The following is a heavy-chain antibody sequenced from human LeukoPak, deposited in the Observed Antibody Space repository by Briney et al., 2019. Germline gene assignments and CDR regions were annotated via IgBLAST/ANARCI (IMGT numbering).Heavy chain of an antibody. CDR1: GYTFTTYS. D-gene: IGHD2-2*01. V-gene: IGHV1-18*01. CDR2: ISVNNGGT. Sequence: ASVKVSCKASGYTFTTYSLAWVRQAPGQSLEWIGWISVNNGGTNYAQSFQDRVTLTRDTSTNTAYLELRSLRSDDTAIIYCATATQPRGYFLHWGQGTLVTVSS. J-gene: IGHJ1*01. CDR3: ATATQPRGYFLH.